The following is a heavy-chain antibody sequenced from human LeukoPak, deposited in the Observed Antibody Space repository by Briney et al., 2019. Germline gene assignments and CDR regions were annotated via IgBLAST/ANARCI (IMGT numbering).Heavy chain of an antibody. CDR3: ARDKGILTGYSYFDY. V-gene: IGHV3-21*06. CDR2: ISSSSSFL. CDR1: GFTFSVYS. D-gene: IGHD3-9*01. Sequence: GGSLRLSCAASGFTFSVYSMNWVRQAPGKGLEWVSSISSSSSFLYYADSLRGRSTISRDNAKNSLYLQMNSLRAEDTAVYYCARDKGILTGYSYFDYWGQGTLVTVSS. J-gene: IGHJ4*02.